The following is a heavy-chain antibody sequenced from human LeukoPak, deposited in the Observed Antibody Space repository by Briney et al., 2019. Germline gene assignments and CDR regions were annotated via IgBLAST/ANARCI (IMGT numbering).Heavy chain of an antibody. CDR1: GGSFSGYY. CDR2: INHSGST. D-gene: IGHD1-7*01. CDR3: GRRSRSTWNYRRGDY. J-gene: IGHJ4*02. Sequence: SETLSLTCTVYGGSFSGYYWSWIRQPPGKGLEWIGEINHSGSTNYNPSLKSRVTISVDTSKNQFSLKLTSVTAADTAVYYCGRRSRSTWNYRRGDYWGQGTLVTVSS. V-gene: IGHV4-34*01.